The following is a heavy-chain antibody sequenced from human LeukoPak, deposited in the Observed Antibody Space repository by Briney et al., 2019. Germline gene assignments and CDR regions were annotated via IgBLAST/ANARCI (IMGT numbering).Heavy chain of an antibody. CDR1: GFTFSSFG. CDR3: AKRGVWDCDSSSCSAMPLDS. J-gene: IGHJ4*02. D-gene: IGHD2-2*01. Sequence: GGSLRLSCAASGFTFSSFGMHWVRQAPGKGLEWLAFINYDGTGKYYVDSVRGRFTISRDNYDNTMYLQMRSLRIDDTAVYYCAKRGVWDCDSSSCSAMPLDSWDQGSLVTVSS. V-gene: IGHV3-30*02. CDR2: INYDGTGK.